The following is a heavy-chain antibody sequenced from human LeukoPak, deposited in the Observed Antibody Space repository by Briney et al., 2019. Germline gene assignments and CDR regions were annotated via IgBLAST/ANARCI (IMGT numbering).Heavy chain of an antibody. V-gene: IGHV3-23*01. Sequence: GGSLRLSCAASGFTFSSYAMSWVRQAPGKGLEWVSAISGSGGSTYYADSVKGRFTISRDNSKNTLYLQMNSLRAEDTAVYYCAKSVESIFGVVIDHPDAFDIWGQGTMVTVSS. CDR3: AKSVESIFGVVIDHPDAFDI. J-gene: IGHJ3*02. D-gene: IGHD3-3*01. CDR1: GFTFSSYA. CDR2: ISGSGGST.